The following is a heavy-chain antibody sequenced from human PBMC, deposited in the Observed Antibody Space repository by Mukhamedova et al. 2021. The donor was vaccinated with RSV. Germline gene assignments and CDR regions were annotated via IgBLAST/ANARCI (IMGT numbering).Heavy chain of an antibody. V-gene: IGHV4-59*09. D-gene: IGHD5-18*01. Sequence: VTISVDTSKNQFSLKLSSVTAADTAVYYCARGGATHFYSYGYWGQGTLVTVSS. CDR3: ARGGATHFYSYGY. J-gene: IGHJ4*02.